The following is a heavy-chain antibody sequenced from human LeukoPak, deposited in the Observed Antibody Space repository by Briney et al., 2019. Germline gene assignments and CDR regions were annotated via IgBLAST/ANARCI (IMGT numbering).Heavy chain of an antibody. CDR3: ARAEEGGGSCYMY. V-gene: IGHV3-7*01. CDR2: IKQDGSEK. Sequence: GGSLRLSCAASGFTFSSYAMHWVRQAPGKGLEWVANIKQDGSEKYYVDSVKGRFTISRDNAKNSLYLQMNSLRAEDTAVYYCARAEEGGGSCYMYWGQGTLVTVSS. CDR1: GFTFSSYA. J-gene: IGHJ4*02. D-gene: IGHD2-15*01.